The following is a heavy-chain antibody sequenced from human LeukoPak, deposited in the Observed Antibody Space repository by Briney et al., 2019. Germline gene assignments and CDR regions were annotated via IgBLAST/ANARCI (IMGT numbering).Heavy chain of an antibody. Sequence: PSETLSLTCTVSGGSISSYYWSWIRQPPGKGLEWIGYIYYSGSTNYNSSLKSRVTISVDTSKNQFSLKLSSVTAADTAVYYCARDSDKWELTPWGQGTLVTVSS. CDR3: ARDSDKWELTP. CDR1: GGSISSYY. J-gene: IGHJ5*02. V-gene: IGHV4-59*01. D-gene: IGHD1-26*01. CDR2: IYYSGST.